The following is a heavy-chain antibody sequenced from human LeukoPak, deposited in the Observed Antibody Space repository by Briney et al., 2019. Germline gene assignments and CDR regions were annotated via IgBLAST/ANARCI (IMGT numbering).Heavy chain of an antibody. D-gene: IGHD3-10*01. J-gene: IGHJ4*02. CDR2: INHSGST. Sequence: SETLSLTCAVYGRSFSGYYWSWIRQPPGKGLEWIGEINHSGSTNYNPSLKSRVTISVDTSKNQFSMKLSSVTAADTAVYYCARAGYYGSGSSDYWGQGTLVTVSS. CDR1: GRSFSGYY. V-gene: IGHV4-34*01. CDR3: ARAGYYGSGSSDY.